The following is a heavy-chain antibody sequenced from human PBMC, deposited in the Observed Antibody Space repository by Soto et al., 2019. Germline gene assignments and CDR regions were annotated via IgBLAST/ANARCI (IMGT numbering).Heavy chain of an antibody. V-gene: IGHV3-73*01. CDR1: GFTFGASN. D-gene: IGHD2-21*01. CDR3: SRDDSDWLFN. CDR2: IGSKGETYAT. J-gene: IGHJ4*02. Sequence: GGSLRLSCAASGFTFGASNLQWVRQASGKGLEWLGRIGSKGETYATTYAASVKGRFTISRDDSKKTAYLQMNNLESEDTDVYYRSRDDSDWLFNWGRGTLVTVS.